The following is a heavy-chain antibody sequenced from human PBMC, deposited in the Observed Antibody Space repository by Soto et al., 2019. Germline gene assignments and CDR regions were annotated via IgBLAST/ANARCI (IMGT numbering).Heavy chain of an antibody. Sequence: GASVKVSCKASGYTFTSYDINWVRQATGQGLEWMGWMNPNSGNTGYAQKFQGRVTMTRNTSISTAYMELSSLRSEDTAVYYCARTGALYSTIYGVVIREDYYYYYMDVWGKGTTVTVSS. J-gene: IGHJ6*03. CDR1: GYTFTSYD. CDR3: ARTGALYSTIYGVVIREDYYYYYMDV. CDR2: MNPNSGNT. V-gene: IGHV1-8*01. D-gene: IGHD3-3*01.